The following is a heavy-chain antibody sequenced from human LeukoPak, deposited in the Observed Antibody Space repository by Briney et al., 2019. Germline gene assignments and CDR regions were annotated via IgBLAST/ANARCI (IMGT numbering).Heavy chain of an antibody. V-gene: IGHV4-4*07. CDR2: IYTSGST. Sequence: SETLSLTCTVSGGSISSYYWSWIRQPAGKGLEWIGRIYTSGSTNYNPSLKSRVTMSVDTSKNQFSLKLSSVTAADTAVYYCARGWLAVAHGTGPFDYWGQGTLVTVSS. J-gene: IGHJ4*02. CDR1: GGSISSYY. D-gene: IGHD6-19*01. CDR3: ARGWLAVAHGTGPFDY.